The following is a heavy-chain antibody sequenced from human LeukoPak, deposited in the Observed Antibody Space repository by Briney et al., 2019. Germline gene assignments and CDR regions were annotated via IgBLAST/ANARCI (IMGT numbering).Heavy chain of an antibody. CDR1: GGSISSGGYY. CDR2: IYYSGST. J-gene: IGHJ3*02. Sequence: PSQTLSLTFTVSGGSISSGGYYWSWIRQHPGKGLEWIGYIYYSGSTYYNPSLKSRVTISVDTSKNQFSLKLSSVTAADTAVYYCAREMVRGFNAFDIWGQGTMVTVSS. V-gene: IGHV4-31*03. D-gene: IGHD3-10*01. CDR3: AREMVRGFNAFDI.